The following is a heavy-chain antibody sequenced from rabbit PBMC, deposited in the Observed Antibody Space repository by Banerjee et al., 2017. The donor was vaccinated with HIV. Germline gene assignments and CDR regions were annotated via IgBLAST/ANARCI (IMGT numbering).Heavy chain of an antibody. CDR1: GFSFGDRDV. CDR2: INTATGKA. V-gene: IGHV1S45*01. D-gene: IGHD8-1*01. J-gene: IGHJ6*01. CDR3: ARDGAGGSYFAL. Sequence: QEQLVESGGGLVQPTGSLTLTCKASGFSFGDRDVMCWVRQAPGKGLEWIACINTATGKAVYATWAKGRFTISRTSSTTVTLQMTSLTAADTATYFCARDGAGGSYFALWGPGTLVTVS.